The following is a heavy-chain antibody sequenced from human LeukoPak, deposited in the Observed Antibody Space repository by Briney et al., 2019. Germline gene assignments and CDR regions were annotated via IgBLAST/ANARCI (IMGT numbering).Heavy chain of an antibody. J-gene: IGHJ4*02. CDR3: ARLERSRMDGAQY. D-gene: IGHD4/OR15-4a*01. V-gene: IGHV4-39*01. Sequence: PSETLSLTCIVSGDSISSSGYYWGWIRQPPGKGLEWIGSMFYGETTSYSPSLQGRVTISLDTSKNQFSLRLNSVTAADTAVYYCARLERSRMDGAQYWGQGTLVTVSS. CDR1: GDSISSSGYY. CDR2: MFYGETT.